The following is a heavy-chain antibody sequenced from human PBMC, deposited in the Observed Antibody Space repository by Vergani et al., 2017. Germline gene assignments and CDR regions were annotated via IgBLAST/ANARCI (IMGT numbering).Heavy chain of an antibody. D-gene: IGHD2-2*01. Sequence: QLQLQESGPGLVKPSETLSLTCTVSGGSISSSSYYWGWIRQPPGKGLEWIGSIYYSGSTYYNPSLKSRVTISVDTSKNQFSLKLSSVTAADTAVYYCARGLEDIVVVPAAHNWFYPWGQGTLVTVSS. CDR2: IYYSGST. J-gene: IGHJ5*02. CDR3: ARGLEDIVVVPAAHNWFYP. V-gene: IGHV4-39*07. CDR1: GGSISSSSYY.